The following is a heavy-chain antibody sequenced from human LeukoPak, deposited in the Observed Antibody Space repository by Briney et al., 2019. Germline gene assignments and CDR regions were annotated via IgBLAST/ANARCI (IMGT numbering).Heavy chain of an antibody. CDR1: GFTFHTYA. D-gene: IGHD5-24*01. V-gene: IGHV3-23*01. J-gene: IGHJ4*02. Sequence: GGSLRLSCAASGFTFHTYAMSWVRQAPGKGLEWVSSISGSGGSTYYADSVKGRFTISRDNSKNTLYLRMNSLRAEDTAVYYCAKPDSVMAATTFDYWGQGTLVTVSS. CDR3: AKPDSVMAATTFDY. CDR2: ISGSGGST.